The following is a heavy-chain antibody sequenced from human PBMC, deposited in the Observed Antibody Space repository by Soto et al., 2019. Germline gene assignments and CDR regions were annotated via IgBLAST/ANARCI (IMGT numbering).Heavy chain of an antibody. D-gene: IGHD3-10*01. CDR1: GRSISGYY. V-gene: IGHV4-59*01. Sequence: PSEPLSLTCTVSGRSISGYYWSWIRQPPGKGLEWIGYIYYSGTTSYNPSLNSRVTMSVDTSKNQFSLKVNSVTAADTAVYYCARESYYGSGATVVAYWGRGTLVTVS. CDR2: IYYSGTT. J-gene: IGHJ4*02. CDR3: ARESYYGSGATVVAY.